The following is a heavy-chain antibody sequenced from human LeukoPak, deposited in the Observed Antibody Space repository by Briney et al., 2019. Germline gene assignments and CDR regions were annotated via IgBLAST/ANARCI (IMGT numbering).Heavy chain of an antibody. V-gene: IGHV4-59*01. D-gene: IGHD2-2*01. CDR2: IYYSGST. Sequence: SQTLSLTCTVSGGSISSYYWSWIRQPPGKGLEWIGYIYYSGSTNYNPSLKSRVTISVDTSKNQFSLKLSSVTAADTAVYYCARVRSGDRGYCSSTSCLRYGMDVWGQGTTVTVSS. CDR1: GGSISSYY. J-gene: IGHJ6*02. CDR3: ARVRSGDRGYCSSTSCLRYGMDV.